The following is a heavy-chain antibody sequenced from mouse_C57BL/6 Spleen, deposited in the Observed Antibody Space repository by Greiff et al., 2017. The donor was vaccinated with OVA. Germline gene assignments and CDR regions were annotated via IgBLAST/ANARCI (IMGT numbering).Heavy chain of an antibody. CDR2: IDPSDSYT. Sequence: VQLQQPGAELVRPGTSVKLSCKASGYTFTSYWLHWVKQRPGQGLEWLGVIDPSDSYTNYNQKFKGKATLTVDTSSSTAYMQLSSLTSEDSAVYYCAREKAGTLDYWGQGTTLTVSS. D-gene: IGHD4-1*01. CDR3: AREKAGTLDY. CDR1: GYTFTSYW. V-gene: IGHV1-59*01. J-gene: IGHJ2*01.